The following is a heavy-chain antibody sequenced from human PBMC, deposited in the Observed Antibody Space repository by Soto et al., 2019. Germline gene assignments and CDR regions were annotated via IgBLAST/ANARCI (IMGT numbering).Heavy chain of an antibody. CDR1: GFTFGSYA. Sequence: EVQLLESGGGFVQPGGSLRLSCVVSGFTFGSYAMSWVRQAPGKGLEWVSGISSNGVSTYYADSVKGRFTIARDNSKNTLYLQMNSLRAEDTALYFGSKGPEQQPFPYYMDVWGKGTTVTVSS. V-gene: IGHV3-23*01. D-gene: IGHD6-13*01. J-gene: IGHJ6*03. CDR3: SKGPEQQPFPYYMDV. CDR2: ISSNGVST.